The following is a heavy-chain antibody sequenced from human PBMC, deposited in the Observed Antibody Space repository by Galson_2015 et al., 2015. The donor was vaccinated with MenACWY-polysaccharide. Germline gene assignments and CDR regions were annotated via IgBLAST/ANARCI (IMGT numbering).Heavy chain of an antibody. CDR2: IYYSGRT. J-gene: IGHJ1*01. CDR1: GGSISSGDSY. D-gene: IGHD2-2*01. CDR3: ASLPLGNCGSVSCYGYFHH. V-gene: IGHV4-30-4*01. Sequence: VSGGSISSGDSYWSWIRQSPGKGLEWIGYIYYSGRTNYSPSLKSRATVSLDTSKNQFSLKLSFVTAADTAVYYCASLPLGNCGSVSCYGYFHHWGQGTLVTVSS.